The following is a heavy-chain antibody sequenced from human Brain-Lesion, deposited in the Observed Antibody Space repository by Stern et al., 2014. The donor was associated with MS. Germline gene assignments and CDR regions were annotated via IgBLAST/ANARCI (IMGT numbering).Heavy chain of an antibody. Sequence: EVQLVESGGGLVKPGGSLRLSCAASGFTFRSYSMNWVRQAPGKGLEWVSSITGPGSYIYYADSVKGRFTISRDNAKNSLYLQMNSLRAEDTAVYYCARTYYDSSGYYDQSGTFDYWGQGTLVTVSS. J-gene: IGHJ4*02. D-gene: IGHD3-22*01. V-gene: IGHV3-21*01. CDR2: ITGPGSYI. CDR3: ARTYYDSSGYYDQSGTFDY. CDR1: GFTFRSYS.